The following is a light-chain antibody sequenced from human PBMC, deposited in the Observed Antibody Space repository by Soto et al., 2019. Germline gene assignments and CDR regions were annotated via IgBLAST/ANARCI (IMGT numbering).Light chain of an antibody. Sequence: EIVLTQSPATLSVSPGERATLSCRASQSVFNTLAWYQQNPGQAPRLLIYDASTRATGIPARFSGSGSGTDFTLTISSLQSEDFAVYYCQQYNNWPRTFGQGTKVEIK. CDR2: DAS. J-gene: IGKJ1*01. CDR3: QQYNNWPRT. V-gene: IGKV3-15*01. CDR1: QSVFNT.